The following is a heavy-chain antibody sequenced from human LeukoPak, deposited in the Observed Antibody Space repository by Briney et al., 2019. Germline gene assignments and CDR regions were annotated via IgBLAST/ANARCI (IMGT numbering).Heavy chain of an antibody. V-gene: IGHV3-20*04. CDR1: GFTFEDNG. D-gene: IGHD2-8*01. CDR3: ARSRSRTNTEEAFDV. Sequence: GGSLRLSCAASGFTFEDNGMSWVRQAPGKGLEWVSAIYANGDVTAYSDSVKGRFTISRDNAKNSLLLQMNSLRAEDTGLYYCARSRSRTNTEEAFDVWGQGTMVTVSS. CDR2: IYANGDVT. J-gene: IGHJ3*01.